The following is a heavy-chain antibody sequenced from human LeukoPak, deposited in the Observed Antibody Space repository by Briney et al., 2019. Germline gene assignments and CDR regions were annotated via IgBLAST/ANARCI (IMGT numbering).Heavy chain of an antibody. D-gene: IGHD1-1*01. CDR1: GFTFSSYA. J-gene: IGHJ5*01. V-gene: IGHV3-23*01. CDR3: AKEDFRDHTTGFDS. CDR2: ISGSGGT. Sequence: GGSLRLSCAASGFTFSSYAMSWVRQAPGRGLEWVSAISGSGGTYYIASVKGRFIVSRDNSRNTLYLQLNSLRAEDTAIYYCAKEDFRDHTTGFDSWGQGTLVTVSS.